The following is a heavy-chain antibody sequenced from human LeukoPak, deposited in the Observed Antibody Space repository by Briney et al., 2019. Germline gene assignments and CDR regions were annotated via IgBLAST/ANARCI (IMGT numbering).Heavy chain of an antibody. J-gene: IGHJ4*02. CDR2: IYPGDSDT. D-gene: IGHD6-13*01. Sequence: GEPLKIFCKGSGYSFTSYWIGWVRQMPGKGLEWKGIIYPGDSDTRYSPSFQGQVTFSADKSISTAYLQWSSLKASDTAMYYCPRGAAAGDYFDYWGQGTLVTVSS. CDR1: GYSFTSYW. V-gene: IGHV5-51*01. CDR3: PRGAAAGDYFDY.